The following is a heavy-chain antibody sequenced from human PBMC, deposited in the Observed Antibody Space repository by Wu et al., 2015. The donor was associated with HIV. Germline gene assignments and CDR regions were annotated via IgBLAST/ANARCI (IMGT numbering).Heavy chain of an antibody. CDR2: IVPVLGIA. CDR3: ATERTVAITHFDS. J-gene: IGHJ4*02. D-gene: IGHD5-12*01. V-gene: IGHV1-69*04. Sequence: QVQLVQSGAEVKKPGSSVKVSCKTSGDTFNFYALNWVWQAPGQGLEWMGRIVPVLGIANYAQIFKGRFTMTADRFTNTAYMELSSLRSDDTAVYYCATERTVAITHFDSWDQGTLVTVSS. CDR1: GDTFNFYA.